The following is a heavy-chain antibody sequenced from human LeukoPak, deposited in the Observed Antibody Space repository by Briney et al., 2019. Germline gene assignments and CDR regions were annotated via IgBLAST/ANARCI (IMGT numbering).Heavy chain of an antibody. CDR1: GGSFSGYY. Sequence: SETLSLTCAVHGGSFSGYYWSWIRQPPGKGLEWIGEINHSGSTNYNPSLKSRVTISVDTSKNQFSLKLSSVTAADTAVYYCARMGVGWYSSGSTHSGYFDYWGQGTLVTVSS. D-gene: IGHD6-19*01. J-gene: IGHJ4*02. CDR3: ARMGVGWYSSGSTHSGYFDY. CDR2: INHSGST. V-gene: IGHV4-34*01.